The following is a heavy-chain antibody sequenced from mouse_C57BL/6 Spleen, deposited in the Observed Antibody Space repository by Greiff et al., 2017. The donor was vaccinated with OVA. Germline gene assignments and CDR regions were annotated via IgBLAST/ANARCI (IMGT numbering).Heavy chain of an antibody. CDR1: GYTFTSYW. V-gene: IGHV1-7*01. CDR2: INPSSGYT. Sequence: QVQLQQSGAELAKPGASVKLSCKASGYTFTSYWMHWVKQRPGQGLEWIGYINPSSGYTKYNQKFKVKATLTADKSSSTAYMQLSSLTYEDSAVYYCARGYFDVWGTGTTVTVSS. CDR3: ARGYFDV. J-gene: IGHJ1*03.